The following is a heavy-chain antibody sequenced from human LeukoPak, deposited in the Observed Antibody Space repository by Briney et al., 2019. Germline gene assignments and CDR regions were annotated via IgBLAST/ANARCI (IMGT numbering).Heavy chain of an antibody. CDR1: GGTFSSYA. Sequence: SVKVSCKASGGTFSSYAISWVRQAPGQGLEWMGGITPIFGTPDYARKFQDRLTITADKSTSTAYMELSSLRSEDTAVYYCARKTPGFGELIAFDIWGQGTMVTVSS. D-gene: IGHD3-10*01. CDR2: ITPIFGTP. J-gene: IGHJ3*02. CDR3: ARKTPGFGELIAFDI. V-gene: IGHV1-69*06.